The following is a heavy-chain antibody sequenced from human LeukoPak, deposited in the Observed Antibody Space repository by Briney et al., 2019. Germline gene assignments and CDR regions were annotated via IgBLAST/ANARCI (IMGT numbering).Heavy chain of an antibody. CDR1: GGSSTNYF. CDR3: ARTNIRYCSGGACSNDGSDY. V-gene: IGHV4-34*01. D-gene: IGHD2-15*01. J-gene: IGHJ4*02. CDR2: INRSSST. Sequence: PSETLSLTCVLYGGSSTNYFWSGIRQPPGKGLEWIGEINRSSSTNYNPSLKSRVTISRDTSKNQFSLKLSYVNAADTAVYYCARTNIRYCSGGACSNDGSDYWGQGTLVTVSS.